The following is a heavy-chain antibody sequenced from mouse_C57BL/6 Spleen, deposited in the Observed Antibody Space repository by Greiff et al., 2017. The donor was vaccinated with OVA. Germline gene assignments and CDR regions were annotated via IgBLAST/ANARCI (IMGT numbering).Heavy chain of an antibody. CDR2: INPGSGGT. V-gene: IGHV1-54*01. CDR1: GYAFTNYL. J-gene: IGHJ3*01. CDR3: ARVDYYSNPFAY. D-gene: IGHD2-5*01. Sequence: VQLQQSGAELVRPGTSVKVSCKASGYAFTNYLIEWVKQRPGQGLEWIGVINPGSGGTNYNEKFKGKATLTADKSSSTAYMQLSSLTSEDSAVYFCARVDYYSNPFAYWGQGTLVTVSA.